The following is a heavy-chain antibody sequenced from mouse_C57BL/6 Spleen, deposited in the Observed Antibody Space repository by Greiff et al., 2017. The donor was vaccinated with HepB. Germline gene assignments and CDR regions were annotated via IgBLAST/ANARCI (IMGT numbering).Heavy chain of an antibody. V-gene: IGHV5-9-1*02. J-gene: IGHJ3*01. Sequence: EVQGVESGEGLVKPGGSLKLSCAASGFTFSSYAMSWVRQTPEKRLEWVAYISSGGDYIYYADTVKGRFTISRDNARNTLYLQMSSLKSEDTAMYYCTRDRTTVPSAWFAYWGQGTLVTVSA. CDR1: GFTFSSYA. CDR3: TRDRTTVPSAWFAY. CDR2: ISSGGDYI. D-gene: IGHD1-1*01.